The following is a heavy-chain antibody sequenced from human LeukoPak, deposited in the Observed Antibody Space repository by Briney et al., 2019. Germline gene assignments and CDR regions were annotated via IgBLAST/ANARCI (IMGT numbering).Heavy chain of an antibody. CDR3: TSLYYDFWSGYTAFDI. Sequence: PSESLSLTCTVSGGSLSDYYWSWIRQPPGKGLEWIGYIYYSGSTNYNPSLKSRVTMSVDTSKNQFSLKLSSVTAADTAVYYCTSLYYDFWSGYTAFDIWGQGTMVTVSS. V-gene: IGHV4-59*12. CDR2: IYYSGST. D-gene: IGHD3-3*01. J-gene: IGHJ3*02. CDR1: GGSLSDYY.